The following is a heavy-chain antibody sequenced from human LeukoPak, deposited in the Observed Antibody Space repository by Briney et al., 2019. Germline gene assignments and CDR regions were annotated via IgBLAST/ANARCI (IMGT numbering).Heavy chain of an antibody. CDR2: IKHDGSLK. CDR1: GFTFSTDW. CDR3: ARDGRDGHHPRNVFAD. V-gene: IGHV3-7*04. J-gene: IGHJ4*02. D-gene: IGHD5-24*01. Sequence: PGGSLRLSCAASGFTFSTDWMSWVRQAPGKGLEWVANIKHDGSLKVYVDSVKGRFTISRDNAKNSLYLQMNSLTAEDTAIYYCARDGRDGHHPRNVFADWGQGTLVTVSS.